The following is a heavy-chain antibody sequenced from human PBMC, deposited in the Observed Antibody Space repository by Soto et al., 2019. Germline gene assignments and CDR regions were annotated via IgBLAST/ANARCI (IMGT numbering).Heavy chain of an antibody. J-gene: IGHJ3*02. CDR1: GFTFSSYS. CDR2: ISSSSSYI. D-gene: IGHD6-13*01. Sequence: GESLKISCAASGFTFSSYSMNWVRQAPGKGLEWVSSISSSSSYIYYADSVKGRFTISRDNAKNSLYLQMNSLRAEDTAVYYCARDSKGAAGTGAFDIWGQGTMVTVSS. CDR3: ARDSKGAAGTGAFDI. V-gene: IGHV3-21*01.